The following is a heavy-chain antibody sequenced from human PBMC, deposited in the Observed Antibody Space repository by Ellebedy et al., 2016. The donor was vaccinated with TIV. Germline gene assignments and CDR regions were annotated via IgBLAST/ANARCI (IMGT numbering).Heavy chain of an antibody. V-gene: IGHV4-39*01. D-gene: IGHD1-26*01. J-gene: IGHJ5*02. Sequence: MPGGSLRLSCTVSGGFITSSDSYWGWNRQPPGKGLEWIATIEYSGNIYYNASLKSRVIISADISKNQFSLQVSSLTAADTAVYYCARVKATGDQARGLIDAWGQGTLVTVSS. CDR2: IEYSGNI. CDR1: GGFITSSDSY. CDR3: ARVKATGDQARGLIDA.